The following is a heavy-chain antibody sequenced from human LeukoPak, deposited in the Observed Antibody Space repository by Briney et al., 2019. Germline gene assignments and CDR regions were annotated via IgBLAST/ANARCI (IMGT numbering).Heavy chain of an antibody. Sequence: GGSLRLSCAASGFTFSSHAMSWVRQAPGKGLEWVSSISGSGGATYYADSVKGRFTISRDKSKNTQHLQMNSLRAEDTAVYYCAKQVGLGPNFDYWGQGTLDTVSS. CDR2: ISGSGGAT. J-gene: IGHJ4*02. CDR1: GFTFSSHA. V-gene: IGHV3-23*01. D-gene: IGHD3-16*01. CDR3: AKQVGLGPNFDY.